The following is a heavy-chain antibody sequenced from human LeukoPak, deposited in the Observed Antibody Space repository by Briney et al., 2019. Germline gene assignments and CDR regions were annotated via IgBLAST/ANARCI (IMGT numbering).Heavy chain of an antibody. CDR1: GFTFSSYA. D-gene: IGHD3-3*01. CDR2: ISYDGSNK. V-gene: IGHV3-30-3*01. CDR3: AREFGDWGLDY. Sequence: PGRSLRFSCAASGFTFSSYAMHWVRQAPGKGLEWVAVISYDGSNKYYADSVKGRFTISRDNSKNTLYLQMNSLRAEDTAVYYCAREFGDWGLDYWGQGTLVTVSS. J-gene: IGHJ4*02.